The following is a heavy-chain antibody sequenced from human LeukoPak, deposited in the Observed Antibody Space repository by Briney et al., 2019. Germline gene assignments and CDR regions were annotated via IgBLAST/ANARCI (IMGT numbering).Heavy chain of an antibody. D-gene: IGHD6-13*01. V-gene: IGHV4-39*07. J-gene: IGHJ5*02. CDR2: IYYSGST. CDR1: GGPISSSSYY. Sequence: PSETLSLTCTVSGGPISSSSYYWGWIRQPPGKGLEWVGSIYYSGSTYYNPSLKSRVTISVDTSKNQFSLKLSSVTAADTAVYYCARDHVGQQENWFDPWGQGTLVTVSS. CDR3: ARDHVGQQENWFDP.